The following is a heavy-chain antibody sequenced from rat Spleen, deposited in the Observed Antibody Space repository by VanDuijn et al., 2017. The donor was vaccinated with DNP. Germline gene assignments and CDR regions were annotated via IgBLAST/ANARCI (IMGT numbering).Heavy chain of an antibody. Sequence: EVQLVESGGGLVQPGRSLKLSCAASGFTFSDYYMAWVRQAPKKGLEWVASISYEGSSTYYGDSVKGRFTISRDNAKSTLYLQMDSLRSEDTATYYCAREFGDYGGQGVMVTVSS. D-gene: IGHD4-3*01. CDR2: ISYEGSST. CDR1: GFTFSDYY. V-gene: IGHV5-22*01. J-gene: IGHJ2*01. CDR3: AREFGDY.